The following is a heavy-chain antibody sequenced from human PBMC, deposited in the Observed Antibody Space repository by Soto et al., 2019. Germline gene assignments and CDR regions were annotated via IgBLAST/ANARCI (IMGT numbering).Heavy chain of an antibody. D-gene: IGHD4-17*01. CDR3: AKDPGQRWVDYYYYYGMDV. Sequence: PGGSLRLSCAASGFTFSSYAMSWVRQAPGKGLEWVSAISGSGGSTYYADSVKGRFTISRDNSKNTLYLQMNSLRAEDTAVYYCAKDPGQRWVDYYYYYGMDVWVQGTTVTVSS. J-gene: IGHJ6*02. CDR2: ISGSGGST. CDR1: GFTFSSYA. V-gene: IGHV3-23*01.